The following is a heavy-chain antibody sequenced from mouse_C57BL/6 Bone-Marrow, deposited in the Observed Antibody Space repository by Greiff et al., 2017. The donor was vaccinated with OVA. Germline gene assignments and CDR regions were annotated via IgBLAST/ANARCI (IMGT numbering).Heavy chain of an antibody. D-gene: IGHD1-1*01. J-gene: IGHJ4*01. CDR2: INPSSGYT. CDR1: GYTFTSYT. Sequence: VKLKESGAELARPGASVKMSCKASGYTFTSYTMHWVKQRPGQGLEWIGYINPSSGYTKYNQKFKDKATLTADKSSSTAYMQLSSLTSEDSAVYDCAYYGSPLYAMDYWGQGTSVTVSS. CDR3: AYYGSPLYAMDY. V-gene: IGHV1-4*01.